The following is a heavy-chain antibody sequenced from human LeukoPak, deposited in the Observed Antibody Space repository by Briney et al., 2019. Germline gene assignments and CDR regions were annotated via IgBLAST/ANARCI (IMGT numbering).Heavy chain of an antibody. V-gene: IGHV4-31*03. CDR3: ARWGQTTVTTSYNWFDT. D-gene: IGHD4-17*01. Sequence: SETLSLTCTVSGGSISSGGYYWSWIRQHPGKGLEWIGYIYYSGSTYYNPSLKSRVTISVDTSKNQFSLKLSSVTAADTAVYYCARWGQTTVTTSYNWFDTWGQGVLVTVSS. CDR2: IYYSGST. CDR1: GGSISSGGYY. J-gene: IGHJ5*02.